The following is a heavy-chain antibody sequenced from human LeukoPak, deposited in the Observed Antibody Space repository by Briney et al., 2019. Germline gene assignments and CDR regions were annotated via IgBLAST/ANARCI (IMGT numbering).Heavy chain of an antibody. Sequence: GASVKVSCKASGGTFSSYAISWVRQAPGQGLEWMGGIIPIFGTANYAQKFQGRVTITTDESTSTAYMGLSSLRSEDTAVYYCARGRVGYNSCHYWGQGTLVTVSS. CDR1: GGTFSSYA. J-gene: IGHJ4*02. V-gene: IGHV1-69*05. CDR2: IIPIFGTA. D-gene: IGHD5-24*01. CDR3: ARGRVGYNSCHY.